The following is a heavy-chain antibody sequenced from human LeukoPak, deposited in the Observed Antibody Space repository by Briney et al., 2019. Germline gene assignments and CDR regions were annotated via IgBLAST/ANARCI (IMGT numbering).Heavy chain of an antibody. CDR2: ISGSGGST. Sequence: PGGSLRLSCAASGFTFSSYGMSWVRQAPGKGLEWVSAISGSGGSTYYADSVKGRFTISRDNSKNTLYLQMNSLRAEDTAVYYCAKGFSGSYYVYYYYMDVWGKGTTVTVSS. V-gene: IGHV3-23*01. CDR1: GFTFSSYG. D-gene: IGHD1-26*01. CDR3: AKGFSGSYYVYYYYMDV. J-gene: IGHJ6*03.